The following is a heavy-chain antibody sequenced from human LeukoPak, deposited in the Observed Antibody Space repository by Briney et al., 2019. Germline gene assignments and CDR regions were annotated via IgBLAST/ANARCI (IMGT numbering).Heavy chain of an antibody. J-gene: IGHJ5*02. Sequence: PGRSLRLSCAASGFTFSSYGMPWVRQAPGKGLEWVAVIWYDGSNKYYADSVKGRFTISRDNSKNTLYLQMNSLRAEDTAVYYCAREGAPAAIYVHWFDPWGQGTLVTVSS. CDR3: AREGAPAAIYVHWFDP. CDR2: IWYDGSNK. V-gene: IGHV3-33*01. CDR1: GFTFSSYG. D-gene: IGHD2-2*01.